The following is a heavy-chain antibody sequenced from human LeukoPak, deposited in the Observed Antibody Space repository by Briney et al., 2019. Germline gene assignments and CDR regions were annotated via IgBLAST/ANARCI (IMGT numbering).Heavy chain of an antibody. CDR1: GFTFSSYG. Sequence: GGSLRLSCAASGFTFSSYGMHWVRQAPGKGLEWVAVISYDGSNKYYADSVKGRFTISRDNSKNTLYLQMNNLRVEDTAVYYCARWGAAFDYWGQGSLVTVSS. V-gene: IGHV3-30*03. CDR3: ARWGAAFDY. CDR2: ISYDGSNK. J-gene: IGHJ4*02. D-gene: IGHD4/OR15-4a*01.